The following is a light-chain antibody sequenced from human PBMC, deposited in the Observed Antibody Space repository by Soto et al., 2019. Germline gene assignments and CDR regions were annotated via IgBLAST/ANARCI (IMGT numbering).Light chain of an antibody. CDR1: QSLVSSDGNTY. J-gene: IGKJ1*01. V-gene: IGKV2-30*01. Sequence: DVVMTQSPLSLPVTLGQPASISCRSSQSLVSSDGNTYLNWFHQRPGQSPRRLIYKVSNRDSGVPDRFSGSGSGTDFTLKISRVDAEDVGVYYCMQGTHWPRTFGQGTKVDIK. CDR3: MQGTHWPRT. CDR2: KVS.